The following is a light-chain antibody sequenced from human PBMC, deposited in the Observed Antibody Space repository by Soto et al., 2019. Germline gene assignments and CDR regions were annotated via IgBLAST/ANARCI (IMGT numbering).Light chain of an antibody. J-gene: IGKJ1*01. CDR1: QSINTW. CDR2: DAS. V-gene: IGKV1-5*01. Sequence: DTQLTQSPSTLSASVGDRVTVTCRASQSINTWLAWYQQKPGKAPKLLIYDASSLQSGVPSRFTGRGSGTEFTLTISSLQPDDFATYYCQQYDTYSRTFGQGTKVEIK. CDR3: QQYDTYSRT.